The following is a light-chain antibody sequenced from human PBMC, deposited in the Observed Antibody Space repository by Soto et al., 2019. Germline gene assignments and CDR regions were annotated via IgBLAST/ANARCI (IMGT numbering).Light chain of an antibody. CDR2: DAS. V-gene: IGKV3-20*01. Sequence: EIVLTQSPGTLSLSPWQRATLSCRASQSVSSSYLAWYQQKPGQAPRLLIYDASSRATGIPDRFTGSGSGTDFALTISRLEPEDLAVYYCQQYGSSPWTFGQGTKVDIK. J-gene: IGKJ1*01. CDR1: QSVSSSY. CDR3: QQYGSSPWT.